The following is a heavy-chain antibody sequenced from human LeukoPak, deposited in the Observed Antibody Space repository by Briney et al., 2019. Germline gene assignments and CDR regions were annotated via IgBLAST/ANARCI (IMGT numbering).Heavy chain of an antibody. V-gene: IGHV1-8*03. J-gene: IGHJ6*03. CDR3: ARGQRACSSTSCYTIYYYMDV. CDR1: GYTFTSYD. CDR2: MNPNSGNT. D-gene: IGHD2-2*02. Sequence: ASVKVSCKASGYTFTSYDINWVRQATGQGLEWMGWMNPNSGNTGYAQKFQGRVTITRNTSISTAYMELSSLRSEDTAVYYCARGQRACSSTSCYTIYYYMDVWGKGTTVTVSS.